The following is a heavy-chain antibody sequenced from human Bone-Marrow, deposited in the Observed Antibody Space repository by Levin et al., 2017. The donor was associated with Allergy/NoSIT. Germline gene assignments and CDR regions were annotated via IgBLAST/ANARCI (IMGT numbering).Heavy chain of an antibody. CDR3: ARESYRGYCSGGTCYGGDAFDI. Sequence: TSETLSLTCTVSGGSISSNFWSWIRQPPGKGLEWIGYIYKSGTTDYNPSLKTRATISVDTSKNQFSLQLSSVTAADTAMYYVARESYRGYCSGGTCYGGDAFDIWGQGTMVTVSS. V-gene: IGHV4-59*01. CDR2: IYKSGTT. J-gene: IGHJ3*02. D-gene: IGHD2-15*01. CDR1: GGSISSNF.